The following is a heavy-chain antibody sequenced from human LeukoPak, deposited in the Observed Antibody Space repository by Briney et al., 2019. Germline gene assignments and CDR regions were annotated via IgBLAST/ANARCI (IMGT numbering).Heavy chain of an antibody. Sequence: SVKVSCKASGGAFSSSAISWVRQAPGQGLEWMGRIIPILGIPNYAQKFQGRVTITADKSTSTAYMELSSLRSEDTAVFYCATVAGYCSGGSCYSAEYFHHWGQGTLVTVSS. CDR3: ATVAGYCSGGSCYSAEYFHH. CDR2: IIPILGIP. V-gene: IGHV1-69*04. J-gene: IGHJ1*01. CDR1: GGAFSSSA. D-gene: IGHD2-15*01.